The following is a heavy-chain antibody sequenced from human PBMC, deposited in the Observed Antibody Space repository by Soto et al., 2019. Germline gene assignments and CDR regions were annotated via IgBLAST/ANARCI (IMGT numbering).Heavy chain of an antibody. CDR3: AATIDSGSYDRGGNPY. Sequence: SVKVSCKASGFTFSSSVIRWVRQARGQPLDWIGWIVVGSGGTDYPHNLQATLTITRNTATSTPNMQLSGLRSEDTAADYCAATIDSGSYDRGGNPYWGQGTLVTVSS. D-gene: IGHD3-22*01. V-gene: IGHV1-58*02. J-gene: IGHJ4*02. CDR1: GFTFSSSV. CDR2: IVVGSGGT.